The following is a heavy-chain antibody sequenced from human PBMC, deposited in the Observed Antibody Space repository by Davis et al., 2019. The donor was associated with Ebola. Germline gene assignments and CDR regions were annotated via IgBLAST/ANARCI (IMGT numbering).Heavy chain of an antibody. CDR2: ISPYDSDA. V-gene: IGHV5-51*01. CDR1: GYSFEYYW. D-gene: IGHD5-24*01. J-gene: IGHJ5*01. CDR3: TRSKDNVVEPVGFDS. Sequence: GESLKISCRTSGYSFEYYWIAWVRQTAGKGLEWMGIISPYDSDARYSPSFQGHVTMSVDKSISTAYLQWDSLKASDTAMYYCTRSKDNVVEPVGFDSWGQGTLITVSS.